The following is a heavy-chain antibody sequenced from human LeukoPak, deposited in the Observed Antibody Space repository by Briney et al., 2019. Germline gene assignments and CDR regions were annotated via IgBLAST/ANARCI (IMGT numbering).Heavy chain of an antibody. V-gene: IGHV3-53*01. CDR3: ARVGLYYYDSRTDY. Sequence: GGSLRLSCAASGFTVSSNYMSWVRQAPGKGLEWVSVIYSGGSTYYADSAKGRFTISRDNSKNTLYLQMNSLRAEDTAVYYCARVGLYYYDSRTDYWGQGTLVTVSS. CDR1: GFTVSSNY. J-gene: IGHJ4*02. CDR2: IYSGGST. D-gene: IGHD3-22*01.